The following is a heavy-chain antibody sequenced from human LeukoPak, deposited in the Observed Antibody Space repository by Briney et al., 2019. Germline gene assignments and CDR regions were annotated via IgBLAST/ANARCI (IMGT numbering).Heavy chain of an antibody. D-gene: IGHD6-13*01. CDR1: GFTFSSYW. Sequence: GGSLRLSCAASGFTFSSYWMSWVRQAPGKGLEWVANIKQDGSEKYYVDSVKGRFTICRDNAKNSLYLQMNSLRAEDTAVYYCARGTIAAAGYYYFDYWGQGTQVTVS. CDR3: ARGTIAAAGYYYFDY. CDR2: IKQDGSEK. V-gene: IGHV3-7*04. J-gene: IGHJ4*02.